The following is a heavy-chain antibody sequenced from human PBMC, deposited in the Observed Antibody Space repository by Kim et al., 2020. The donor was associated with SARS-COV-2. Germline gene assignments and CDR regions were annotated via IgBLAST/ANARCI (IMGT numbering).Heavy chain of an antibody. Sequence: GGSLRLSCAASGFTFSSYGMHWVRQAPGKGLEWVAVISYDGSNKYYADSVKGRFTISRDNSKNTLYLQMNSLRAEDTAVYYCAKDAGTGHFDYWGQGTLGTVSS. CDR3: AKDAGTGHFDY. V-gene: IGHV3-30*18. CDR2: ISYDGSNK. D-gene: IGHD1-1*01. CDR1: GFTFSSYG. J-gene: IGHJ4*02.